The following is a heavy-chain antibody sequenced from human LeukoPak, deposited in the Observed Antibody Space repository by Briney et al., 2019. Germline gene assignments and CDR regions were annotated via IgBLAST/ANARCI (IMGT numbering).Heavy chain of an antibody. D-gene: IGHD3-22*01. V-gene: IGHV3-9*01. CDR1: GFTFDDYA. Sequence: GGSLRLSCAASGFTFDDYAMHWVRQAPGKGLEGVSGISWNSGSIGYADSVKGRFTISRDNAKNSLYLQMNRLRAEDTALYYCAKSQEPGGYYDSSGYSSWGQGTLVTVSS. J-gene: IGHJ4*02. CDR2: ISWNSGSI. CDR3: AKSQEPGGYYDSSGYSS.